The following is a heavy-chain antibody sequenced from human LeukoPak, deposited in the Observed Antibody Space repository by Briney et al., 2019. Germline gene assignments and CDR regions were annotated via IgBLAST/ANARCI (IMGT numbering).Heavy chain of an antibody. CDR1: GYTFTGYY. D-gene: IGHD3-10*01. CDR3: ALEAYYYGSGSFYYGMDV. CDR2: INPNSGGA. Sequence: ASVKVSCKASGYTFTGYYMHCVRQAPVQRLEWMGSINPNSGGANYAQKFQGRVTMTRDTSISTAYMELSRLRSDDTAVYYCALEAYYYGSGSFYYGMDVWGQGTTVTVSS. J-gene: IGHJ6*02. V-gene: IGHV1-2*02.